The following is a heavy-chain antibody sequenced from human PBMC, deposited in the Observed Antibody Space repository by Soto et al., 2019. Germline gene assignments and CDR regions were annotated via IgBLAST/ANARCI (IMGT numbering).Heavy chain of an antibody. CDR2: VHASGST. J-gene: IGHJ4*02. V-gene: IGHV4-31*03. CDR3: VRGFVEAGMAFDY. D-gene: IGHD3-3*01. Sequence: QVQLQESGPGLVKPSQTLSLTCSVSGESINNGAYFWSWIRQHPGKGLEWIGYVHASGSTYYNPSLRGRVDMSIDTSKKQFYLNLKSVTAADTAVFFCVRGFVEAGMAFDYWGPGALVTVSS. CDR1: GESINNGAYF.